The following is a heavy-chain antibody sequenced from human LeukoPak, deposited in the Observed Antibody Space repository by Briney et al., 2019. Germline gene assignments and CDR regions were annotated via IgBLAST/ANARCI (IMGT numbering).Heavy chain of an antibody. CDR3: ARLQGEDYDFWSGYYYFDY. CDR2: IYYSGST. Sequence: PSETLSLTCTVSGGSISSYYWSWIRQPPGKGLEWIGYIYYSGSTNYNPSLKSRVTISVDTSKNQFSLKLSSVTAADTAVYYCARLQGEDYDFWSGYYYFDYWGQGTLVTVSS. J-gene: IGHJ4*02. D-gene: IGHD3-3*01. V-gene: IGHV4-59*01. CDR1: GGSISSYY.